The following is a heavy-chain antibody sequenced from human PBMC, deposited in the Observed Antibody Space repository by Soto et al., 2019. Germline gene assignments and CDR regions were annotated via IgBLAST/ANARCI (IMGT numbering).Heavy chain of an antibody. CDR1: GGSISSGGYS. J-gene: IGHJ4*02. CDR2: IYHSGST. Sequence: SETLSLTCAVSGGSISSGGYSWSWIRQPPGKGLEWIGYIYHSGSTYYNPSLKSRVTISVDRSKNQFSRKLSSVTAADTAVYYCARRYGGNFDFWGQGTLVTVSS. CDR3: ARRYGGNFDF. V-gene: IGHV4-30-2*01. D-gene: IGHD1-26*01.